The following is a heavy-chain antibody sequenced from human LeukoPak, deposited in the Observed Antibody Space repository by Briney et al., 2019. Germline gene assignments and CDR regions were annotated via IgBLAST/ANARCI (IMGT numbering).Heavy chain of an antibody. Sequence: SETLSLTCVVSGSSVSTDFYWGWIRQPPGKGLEWLGSMYHSGSAYYYPSLRGRVTISVDTSKNQFSLHVTSVTAADTAVYYCARSPMVWGAVPRRGYFDYWGQRTLVTVSS. D-gene: IGHD3-10*01. CDR3: ARSPMVWGAVPRRGYFDY. CDR1: GSSVSTDFY. V-gene: IGHV4-38-2*01. CDR2: MYHSGSA. J-gene: IGHJ4*02.